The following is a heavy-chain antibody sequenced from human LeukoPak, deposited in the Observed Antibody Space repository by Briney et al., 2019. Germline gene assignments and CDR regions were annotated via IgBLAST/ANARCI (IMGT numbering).Heavy chain of an antibody. D-gene: IGHD3-10*01. V-gene: IGHV3-7*01. J-gene: IGHJ6*02. CDR1: GFTFSSYW. Sequence: GGSLRLSCAASGFTFSSYWMSWVRQAPGKGLEWVANIKQDGSEKYYVDSVKGRFTISRDNAKNSLYLQMNSLRAEDTAVYYCARVWFSGYYYYGMDVWGQGTTVTVSS. CDR3: ARVWFSGYYYYGMDV. CDR2: IKQDGSEK.